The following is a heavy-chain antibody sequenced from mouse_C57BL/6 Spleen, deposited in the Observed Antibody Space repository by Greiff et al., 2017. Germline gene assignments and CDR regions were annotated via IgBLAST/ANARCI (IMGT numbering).Heavy chain of an antibody. CDR3: AGSPTTVVSMDY. J-gene: IGHJ4*01. V-gene: IGHV1-50*01. Sequence: QVQLKQSGAELVKPGASVKLSCKASGYTFTSYWMQWVKQRPGQGLEWIGEIDPSDSYTNYNQKFKGKATLTVDTSSSTAYMQLSSLTSEDSAVYYCAGSPTTVVSMDYWGQGTSVTVSS. CDR1: GYTFTSYW. D-gene: IGHD1-1*01. CDR2: IDPSDSYT.